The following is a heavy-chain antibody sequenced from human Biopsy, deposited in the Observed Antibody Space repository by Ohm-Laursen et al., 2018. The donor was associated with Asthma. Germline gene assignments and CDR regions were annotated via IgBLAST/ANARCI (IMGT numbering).Heavy chain of an antibody. V-gene: IGHV1-69*13. CDR2: LIPVLGTP. Sequence: APVKVSCKASGDSFSNYAISWVRQAPGQGLEWMGGLIPVLGTPDHAQMFEGRVTITADESTGTAYMELSSLSSEDTAVYYCARGYSGSDRIVYYYSGLEVWGQGTTVTVSS. J-gene: IGHJ6*02. CDR3: ARGYSGSDRIVYYYSGLEV. CDR1: GDSFSNYA. D-gene: IGHD5-12*01.